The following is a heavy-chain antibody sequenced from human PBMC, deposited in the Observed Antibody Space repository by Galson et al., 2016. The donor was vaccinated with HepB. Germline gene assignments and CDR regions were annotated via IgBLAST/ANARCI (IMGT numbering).Heavy chain of an antibody. CDR2: ISDSENT. D-gene: IGHD6-6*01. CDR1: DDSITGSRNY. CDR3: AISAGQSTSSHHNYYTMDV. J-gene: IGHJ6*02. V-gene: IGHV4-61*03. Sequence: ETLSLTCTVSDDSITGSRNYWGWIRQPPGKGLEWTAYISDSENTRYSPPLKSRVTISVDTSKNHFSLKLTSVTAADTAVYYCAISAGQSTSSHHNYYTMDVWGQGTTVTVSS.